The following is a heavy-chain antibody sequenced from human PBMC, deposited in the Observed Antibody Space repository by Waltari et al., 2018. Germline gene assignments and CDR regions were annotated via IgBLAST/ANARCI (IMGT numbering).Heavy chain of an antibody. Sequence: QVQLQESGPGLVKPSETLSLTCAVSGYSISSGYYWGWIRQPPGKGLEWIGSIYHSGSTYYNPSLKSRVTISVDTSKNQFSLKLSSVTAADTAVYYCASTRRSAADSWFDPWGQGTLVTVSS. CDR3: ASTRRSAADSWFDP. D-gene: IGHD2-2*01. CDR2: IYHSGST. J-gene: IGHJ5*02. CDR1: GYSISSGYY. V-gene: IGHV4-38-2*01.